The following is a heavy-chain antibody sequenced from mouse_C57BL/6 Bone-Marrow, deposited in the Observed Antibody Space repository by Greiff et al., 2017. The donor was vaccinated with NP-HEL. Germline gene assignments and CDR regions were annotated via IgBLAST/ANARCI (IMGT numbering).Heavy chain of an antibody. CDR1: GFTFSDYG. CDR3: ARLSNWDPYWYFDV. CDR2: ISSGSSTI. V-gene: IGHV5-17*01. J-gene: IGHJ1*03. D-gene: IGHD4-1*01. Sequence: EVMLVESGGGLVKPGGSLKLSCAASGFTFSDYGMHWVRQAPEKGLEWVAYISSGSSTIYYADTVKGRFTISRDNAKNTLFLQMTSLRSEDTAMYYCARLSNWDPYWYFDVWGTGTTVTVSS.